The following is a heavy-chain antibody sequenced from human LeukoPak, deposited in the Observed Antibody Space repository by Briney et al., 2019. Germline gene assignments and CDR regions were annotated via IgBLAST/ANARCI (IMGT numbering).Heavy chain of an antibody. CDR2: IYYSGST. CDR1: GGSISSSSYY. Sequence: PSETLSLTCTVSGGSISSSSYYWGWIRQPPGKGLEWIGSIYYSGSTYYNPSLKSRVTISVDTSKNQFSLKLSSVTAADTAAYYCARHGSYRDYWGQGTLVTVSS. CDR3: ARHGSYRDY. V-gene: IGHV4-39*01. D-gene: IGHD2-2*03. J-gene: IGHJ4*02.